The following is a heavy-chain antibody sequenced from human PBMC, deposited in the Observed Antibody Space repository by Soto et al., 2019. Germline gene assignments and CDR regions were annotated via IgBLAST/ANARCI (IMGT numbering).Heavy chain of an antibody. J-gene: IGHJ5*02. CDR3: ARSDIPRGGWFRP. V-gene: IGHV4-4*07. D-gene: IGHD3-9*01. CDR2: IYAGGST. Sequence: SETLSLTCNVSDDSLSTYYWSWIRQPAGKGLEWIGRIYAGGSTNYNPSLKGRVSMSVDTSKKQFPLRMISVTAADTAMYYCARSDIPRGGWFRPWGQGVLVTVS. CDR1: DDSLSTYY.